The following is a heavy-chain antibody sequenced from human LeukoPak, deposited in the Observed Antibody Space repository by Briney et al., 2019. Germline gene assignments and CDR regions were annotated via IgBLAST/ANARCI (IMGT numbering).Heavy chain of an antibody. CDR1: GYTFTSYY. Sequence: GASVKVSCKASGYTFTSYYMHWVRQAPGQGLEWMGIINPSGGSTSYAQKFQGRVTMTRDTSTSTVYMELSSLRSVDTAVYYCARGGGDNSGSLNWFDPWGQGTLVIVSS. V-gene: IGHV1-46*01. J-gene: IGHJ5*02. D-gene: IGHD1-26*01. CDR3: ARGGGDNSGSLNWFDP. CDR2: INPSGGST.